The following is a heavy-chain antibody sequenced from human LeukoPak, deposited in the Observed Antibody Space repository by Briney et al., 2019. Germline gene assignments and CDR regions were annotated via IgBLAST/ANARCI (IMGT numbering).Heavy chain of an antibody. CDR2: IYHSGST. CDR1: GGSISSYY. D-gene: IGHD1-26*01. CDR3: ARDDVVGYYFDY. V-gene: IGHV4-59*12. Sequence: SETLSLTCTVSGGSISSYYWSWVRQPPGKGLEWIGEIYHSGSTNYNPSLKSRVTISVDKSKNQFSLKLSSVTAADTAVYYCARDDVVGYYFDYWGQGTLVTVSS. J-gene: IGHJ4*02.